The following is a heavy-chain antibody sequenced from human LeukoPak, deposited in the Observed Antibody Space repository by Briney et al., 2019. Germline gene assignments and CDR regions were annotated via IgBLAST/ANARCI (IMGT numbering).Heavy chain of an antibody. V-gene: IGHV4-59*01. CDR2: IYYSGST. CDR1: GGSISSYY. CDR3: ARVIPHYDYVWGSFSPYFDY. D-gene: IGHD3-16*01. Sequence: NPSETLSLTCTVSGGSISSYYWSWIRQPPGKGLEWIGYIYYSGSTNYNPSLKSRVTISVDTSKNQFSLKLSSVTAADTAVYYCARVIPHYDYVWGSFSPYFDYWGQGTLVTVSS. J-gene: IGHJ4*02.